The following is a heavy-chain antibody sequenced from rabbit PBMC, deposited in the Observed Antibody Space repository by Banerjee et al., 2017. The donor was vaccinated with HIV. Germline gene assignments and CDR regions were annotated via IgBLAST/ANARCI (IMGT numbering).Heavy chain of an antibody. Sequence: QEQLEESGGDLVKPEGSLTLTCTASGFDLSSYYYMCWVRQAPGKGLEWIACIYIGSSGDTHYASWAKGRFTISKTSSTTVTLQMTSLTAADTATYFCARTGAIGDGFDLWGPGTLVTVS. D-gene: IGHD2-1*01. CDR3: ARTGAIGDGFDL. V-gene: IGHV1S45*01. CDR1: GFDLSSYYY. J-gene: IGHJ4*01. CDR2: IYIGSSGDT.